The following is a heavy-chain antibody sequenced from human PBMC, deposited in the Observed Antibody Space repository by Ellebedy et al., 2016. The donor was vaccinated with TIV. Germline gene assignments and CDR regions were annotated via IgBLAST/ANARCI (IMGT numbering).Heavy chain of an antibody. CDR1: GYTFPTFY. V-gene: IGHV1-46*01. CDR3: ASRSRSGLVAVGNDYYAMDV. D-gene: IGHD6-13*01. CDR2: INPTGGST. J-gene: IGHJ6*02. Sequence: ASVKVSXXASGYTFPTFYMHWVRQAPGQGLEWMGIINPTGGSTTYAQKFQGRVTMTRDTSTSTVYMELSSLRSEDTAVYYCASRSRSGLVAVGNDYYAMDVWGQGTTVTVSS.